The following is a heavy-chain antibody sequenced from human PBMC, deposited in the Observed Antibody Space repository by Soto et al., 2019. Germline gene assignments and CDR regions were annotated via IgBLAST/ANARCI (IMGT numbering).Heavy chain of an antibody. V-gene: IGHV3-23*01. D-gene: IGHD6-19*01. CDR3: AKDAFLHYWYSRGRGRFDY. CDR1: GFTFSRYS. J-gene: IGHJ4*02. CDR2: IRGGGGDT. Sequence: EVQLLESGGGLVQPGGSLRPSCAASGFTFSRYSMSWVRQAPGKGLGWVSAIRGGGGDTYYADSVKGRFTISRDTSKNTVDLQLNSLRAEDTAVYYCAKDAFLHYWYSRGRGRFDYWGQGTLVTVSS.